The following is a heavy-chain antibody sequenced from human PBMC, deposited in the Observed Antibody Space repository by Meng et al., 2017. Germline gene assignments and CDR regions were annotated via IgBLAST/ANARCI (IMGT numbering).Heavy chain of an antibody. CDR3: AGGSAARRPYYVDY. CDR2: IKCSGST. V-gene: IGHV4-34*01. CDR1: GCAFTGFD. D-gene: IGHD6-6*01. Sequence: GGGGALGPSWTLSRTTLALGCAFTGFDCSNDRQTPGERLPRIGEIKCSGSTNYNASLKGRFSISVETCKNKFSLKLSSVPAADTAVYYCAGGSAARRPYYVDYWGQGTLVTVSS. J-gene: IGHJ4*02.